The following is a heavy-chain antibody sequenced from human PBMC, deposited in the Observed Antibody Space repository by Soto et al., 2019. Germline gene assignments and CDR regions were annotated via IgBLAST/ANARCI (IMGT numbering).Heavy chain of an antibody. CDR2: IYYSGST. J-gene: IGHJ4*02. CDR1: GGSISSGDYY. Sequence: SETLSLTCTVSGGSISSGDYYWSWIRQPPGKGLEWIGYIYYSGSTYYNPSLKSRVTISVDTSKNQFSLKLSSVTAADTAVYYCARDYGGNSVFFYWGQGTLVTVSS. D-gene: IGHD4-17*01. CDR3: ARDYGGNSVFFY. V-gene: IGHV4-30-4*08.